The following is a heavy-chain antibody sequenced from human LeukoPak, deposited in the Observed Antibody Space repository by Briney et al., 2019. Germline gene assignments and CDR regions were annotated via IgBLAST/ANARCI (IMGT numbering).Heavy chain of an antibody. Sequence: SETLSLTCAVYGGSFSGYYWSWIRQPPGKGLEWIGEINHSGSTNYNPSLKSRVTISVDTSKNQFSLKLSSVTAADTAVYYCARYDSSGYYLYYWGQGTLVTVSS. CDR2: INHSGST. V-gene: IGHV4-34*01. CDR1: GGSFSGYY. J-gene: IGHJ4*02. CDR3: ARYDSSGYYLYY. D-gene: IGHD3-22*01.